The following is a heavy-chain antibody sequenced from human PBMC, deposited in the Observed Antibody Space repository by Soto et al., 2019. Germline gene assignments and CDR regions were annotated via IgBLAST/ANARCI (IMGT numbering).Heavy chain of an antibody. CDR3: ARELNYDSSATGWFDF. CDR1: GGSFSGYY. V-gene: IGHV4-34*01. J-gene: IGHJ5*01. Sequence: PSETLSLTCAVYGGSFSGYYWSWIRQPPGKGLEWIGEINHSGSTNYNPSLKSRVTISVDTSKNQFSLKLSSVTAADTAVYYCARELNYDSSATGWFDFWGQGILVTVS. D-gene: IGHD3-22*01. CDR2: INHSGST.